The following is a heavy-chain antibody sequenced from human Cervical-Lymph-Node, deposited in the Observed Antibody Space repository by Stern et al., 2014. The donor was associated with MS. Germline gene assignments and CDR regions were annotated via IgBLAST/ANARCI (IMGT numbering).Heavy chain of an antibody. J-gene: IGHJ4*02. D-gene: IGHD1-14*01. V-gene: IGHV5-51*01. CDR3: ARQTTAWASDV. Sequence: MQLVQSGAELIRPGESLKISCKGSGYKFSIYWIAWVRQLPGKGLEWMGIISPGDSETRYSSSFQGQATLSADKTTSTAYLQWSSLNASDTAMYFCARQTTAWASDVWGQGTLVTVSS. CDR2: ISPGDSET. CDR1: GYKFSIYW.